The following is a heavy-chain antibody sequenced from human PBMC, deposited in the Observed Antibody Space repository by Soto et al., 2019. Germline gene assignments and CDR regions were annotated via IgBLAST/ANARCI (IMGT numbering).Heavy chain of an antibody. J-gene: IGHJ4*02. V-gene: IGHV3-33*01. CDR3: ARVSGTAYYFDY. D-gene: IGHD2-15*01. Sequence: GGALRLSCVASGFTFSSYGMHWVRQAPGKGLEWVAVIWYDGSNKYYADSVKGRFTISRDNSKNTLYLQMNSLRAEDTAVYYCARVSGTAYYFDYWGQGTLVTVSS. CDR2: IWYDGSNK. CDR1: GFTFSSYG.